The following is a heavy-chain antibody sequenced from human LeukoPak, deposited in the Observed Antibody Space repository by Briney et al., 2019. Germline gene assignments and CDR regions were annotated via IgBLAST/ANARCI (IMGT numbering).Heavy chain of an antibody. D-gene: IGHD6-13*01. CDR2: ISASGTSI. CDR1: GLTFSSYD. CDR3: VPPAAGLHRTISTEYFQR. V-gene: IGHV3-48*03. Sequence: GGSLRLSCAATGLTFSSYDMYWVRQTPGKGPEGVSYISASGTSIKYADSVKDRFTISRHNAKNLVYLQVDSLRAEDTAVYYCVPPAAGLHRTISTEYFQRWGQGTQVIVTS. J-gene: IGHJ1*01.